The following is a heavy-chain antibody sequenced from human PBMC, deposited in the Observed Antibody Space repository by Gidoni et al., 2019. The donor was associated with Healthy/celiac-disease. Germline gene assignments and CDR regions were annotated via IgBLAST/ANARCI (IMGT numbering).Heavy chain of an antibody. CDR2: ISSSSSYI. V-gene: IGHV3-21*01. Sequence: EVQLVESGGGLGKPGGSLRLSCAASGFTFSSYSMNWVRQAPGKGLGWVSSISSSSSYIYYADSVKGRFTISRDNAKNSLYLQMNSLRAEDTAVYYCARRRRNWNGVDPWGQGTLVTVSS. D-gene: IGHD1-20*01. CDR1: GFTFSSYS. J-gene: IGHJ5*02. CDR3: ARRRRNWNGVDP.